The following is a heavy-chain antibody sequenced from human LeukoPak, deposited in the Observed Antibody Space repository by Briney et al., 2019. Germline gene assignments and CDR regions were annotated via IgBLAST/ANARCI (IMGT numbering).Heavy chain of an antibody. Sequence: SQTLSLTCAISGDSVSSNSAAWNWIRQSPSRGLEWLGRTYYRSKWYNDYAVSVKSRITINPDTSKNQFSLQLNSVTPEDTAVYYCARDRSYDILTGYSTPYYFDYWGQGTLVTVSS. J-gene: IGHJ4*02. CDR3: ARDRSYDILTGYSTPYYFDY. CDR2: TYYRSKWYN. CDR1: GDSVSSNSAA. D-gene: IGHD3-9*01. V-gene: IGHV6-1*01.